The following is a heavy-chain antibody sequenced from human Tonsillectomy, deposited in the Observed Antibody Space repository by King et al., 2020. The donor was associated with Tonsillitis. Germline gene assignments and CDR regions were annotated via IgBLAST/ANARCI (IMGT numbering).Heavy chain of an antibody. CDR3: ARYHPDFAMLLVASFDC. CDR2: INAYNGNT. CDR1: GYTFTSYG. J-gene: IGHJ4*02. V-gene: IGHV1-18*04. D-gene: IGHD3-22*01. Sequence: QLVQSGAEVKKPGASVKVSCKASGYTFTSYGISWVRQAPGQGLEWMGWINAYNGNTNYAQKLQGRVTMTTDTSTSTAYMELRSLRSDDTAMYYCARYHPDFAMLLVASFDCWGQGTLVTVSS.